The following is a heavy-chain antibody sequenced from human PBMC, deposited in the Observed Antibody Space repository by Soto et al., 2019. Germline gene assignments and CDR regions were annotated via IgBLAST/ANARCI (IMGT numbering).Heavy chain of an antibody. J-gene: IGHJ6*02. CDR1: SGPDRSHN. D-gene: IGHD4-17*01. CDR2: VYYTADT. V-gene: IGHV4-59*08. Sequence: QVQLQQSGPRLVKPSETLSLTCTVSSGPDRSHNWGWIRQPPGGGLEWIGYVYYTADTAYNPSLRGRVTISADTSTNDISLTLNSVTAADTAVYYCVRQGIDYLHGLVDVWGQGTTVSVSS. CDR3: VRQGIDYLHGLVDV.